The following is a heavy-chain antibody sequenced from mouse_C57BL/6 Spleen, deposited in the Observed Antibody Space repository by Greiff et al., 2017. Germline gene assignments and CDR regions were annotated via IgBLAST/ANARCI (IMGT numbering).Heavy chain of an antibody. D-gene: IGHD1-1*01. CDR2: IDPENGDT. V-gene: IGHV14-4*01. CDR3: TTLYYGSLYYAMDY. Sequence: EVQLQQSGAELVRPGASVKLSCTASGFNIKDDYMHWVKQRPEQGLEWIGWIDPENGDTEYASKFQGKATITADTASNTAYLQLSSLTSEDTAVYYCTTLYYGSLYYAMDYWGQGTSVTVSS. J-gene: IGHJ4*01. CDR1: GFNIKDDY.